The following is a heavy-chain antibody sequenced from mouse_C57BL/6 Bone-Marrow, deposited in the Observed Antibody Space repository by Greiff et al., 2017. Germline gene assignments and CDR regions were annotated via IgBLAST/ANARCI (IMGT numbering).Heavy chain of an antibody. CDR2: ISSGGEYI. CDR1: GFTFSSYA. V-gene: IGHV5-9-1*02. D-gene: IGHD1-1*01. Sequence: DVHLVESGEGLVKPGGSLKLSCAASGFTFSSYAMSWVRQTPETRLEWVAYISSGGEYIYYADTVKGRFTISRDNARNTLYLQMSSRKSEDTAMYYCTREGITTVVPFAYWGQGTLVTVSA. J-gene: IGHJ3*01. CDR3: TREGITTVVPFAY.